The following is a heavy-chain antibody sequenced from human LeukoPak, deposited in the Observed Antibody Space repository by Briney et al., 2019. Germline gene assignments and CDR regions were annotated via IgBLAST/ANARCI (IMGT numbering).Heavy chain of an antibody. CDR3: ARDRIAVPDY. CDR1: GFTFSSYA. D-gene: IGHD6-19*01. J-gene: IGHJ4*02. V-gene: IGHV3-30*04. Sequence: GGSLRLSCAASGFTFSSYAMHWLRQAPGKELEWVAVISYDGSNKYYADSVKGRFTISRDNSKNTLYLQMNSLRAEDTAVYYCARDRIAVPDYWGQGTLVTVSS. CDR2: ISYDGSNK.